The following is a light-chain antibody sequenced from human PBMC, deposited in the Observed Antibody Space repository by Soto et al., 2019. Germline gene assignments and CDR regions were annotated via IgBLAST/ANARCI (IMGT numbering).Light chain of an antibody. CDR1: QSISSN. CDR3: QHLNTYPRT. J-gene: IGKJ1*01. Sequence: EILMTQSPATLSVAPGERATLSCRASQSISSNLAWYQQKPGQAPRLLIYGASTRATGIPARFSGSGSGTEFTLTISSLQPEDFATYYCQHLNTYPRTFGQGTKVDIK. CDR2: GAS. V-gene: IGKV3-15*01.